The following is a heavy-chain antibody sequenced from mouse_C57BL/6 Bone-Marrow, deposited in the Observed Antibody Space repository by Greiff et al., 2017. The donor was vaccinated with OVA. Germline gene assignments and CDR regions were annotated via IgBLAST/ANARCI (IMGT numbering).Heavy chain of an antibody. D-gene: IGHD1-1*01. CDR3: ARLPSAYYYGSSYGDY. J-gene: IGHJ2*01. CDR1: GYTFTSYG. V-gene: IGHV1-81*01. CDR2: IYPRSGNT. Sequence: QVQLQQSGAELARPGASVKLSCKASGYTFTSYGISWVKQRTGQGLEWIGEIYPRSGNTYYNEKFKGKATLTADKSSSTAYMELRSLTSEDSAVYFCARLPSAYYYGSSYGDYWGQGTTLTVSS.